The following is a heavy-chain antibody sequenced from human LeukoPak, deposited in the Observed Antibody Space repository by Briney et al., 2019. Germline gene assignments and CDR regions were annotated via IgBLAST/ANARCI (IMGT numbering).Heavy chain of an antibody. J-gene: IGHJ4*02. CDR2: IYTSGST. V-gene: IGHV4-4*07. CDR3: ARVDSSVWFFDY. CDR1: GGSISNYY. Sequence: SETLSLTCTVSGGSISNYYWSWIRQPAGKGLEWIGRIYTSGSTKYNPSLKSRVTMSVDTSKNQFSLKLTSVTAADTAVYYCARVDSSVWFFDYWGQGTLVTVS. D-gene: IGHD6-19*01.